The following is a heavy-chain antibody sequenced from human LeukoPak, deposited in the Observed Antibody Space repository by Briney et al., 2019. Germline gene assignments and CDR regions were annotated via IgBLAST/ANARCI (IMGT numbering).Heavy chain of an antibody. CDR3: ARENSVSYREFNY. D-gene: IGHD1-26*01. V-gene: IGHV4-4*07. CDR1: GGSISRSY. J-gene: IGHJ4*02. Sequence: PSETLTLTCTVSGGSISRSYWSWIRQPAGKGLEWIVRFYTSGSTNYNASLKGRVSISVDTSKNKFSLKLSSLTAADTAVFYCARENSVSYREFNYGGQGTLVTASS. CDR2: FYTSGST.